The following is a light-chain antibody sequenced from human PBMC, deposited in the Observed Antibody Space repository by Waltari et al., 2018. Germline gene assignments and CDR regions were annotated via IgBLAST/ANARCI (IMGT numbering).Light chain of an antibody. CDR2: AAS. J-gene: IGKJ2*01. CDR1: QSVSSSY. V-gene: IGKV3-20*01. Sequence: EIVLTQSPGTLSLSPGERATLSCRASQSVSSSYLAWYQQKPGQPPRLLIYAASSRANGIPDRSSGSGSGTDFTLTIGRLEPEDFAVYYCQQYGSSVYTFGQGTKLEIK. CDR3: QQYGSSVYT.